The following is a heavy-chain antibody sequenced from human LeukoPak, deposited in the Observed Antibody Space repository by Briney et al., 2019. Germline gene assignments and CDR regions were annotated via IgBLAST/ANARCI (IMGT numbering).Heavy chain of an antibody. V-gene: IGHV3-48*04. Sequence: GGSLRLSCAASGFTFSSYSMNWVRQAPGKGLEWVSYISSSSSTIYYADSVKGRFTISRDNAKNSLYLQMNSLRAEDTAVYYCARGSRVVVAATNFDYWGQGTLVTVSS. CDR2: ISSSSSTI. J-gene: IGHJ4*02. CDR3: ARGSRVVVAATNFDY. CDR1: GFTFSSYS. D-gene: IGHD2-15*01.